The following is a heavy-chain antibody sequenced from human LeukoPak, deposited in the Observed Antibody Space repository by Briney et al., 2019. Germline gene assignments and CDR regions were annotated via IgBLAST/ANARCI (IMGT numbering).Heavy chain of an antibody. J-gene: IGHJ3*02. CDR2: IYHSGST. V-gene: IGHV4-38-2*02. D-gene: IGHD3-16*01. Sequence: PSQTLSLTCTVSGYSISSGYYWGWIRQPPGKGLEWIGSIYHSGSTYYSPSLKSRVTISVDTSKNQFSLKLSSVTAADTAVYYCARARGRDAFDIWGQGTMVTVSS. CDR3: ARARGRDAFDI. CDR1: GYSISSGYY.